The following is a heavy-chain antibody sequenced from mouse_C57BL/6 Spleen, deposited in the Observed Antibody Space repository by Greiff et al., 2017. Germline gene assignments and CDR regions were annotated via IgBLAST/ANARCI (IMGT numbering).Heavy chain of an antibody. CDR1: GYTFTSYW. D-gene: IGHD2-2*01. J-gene: IGHJ2*01. CDR2: IDPSDSYT. CDR3: ASSGAMVTTTGYYFDY. V-gene: IGHV1-50*01. Sequence: QVQLQQPGAELVKPGASVKLSCKASGYTFTSYWMQWVKQRPGQGLEWIGEIDPSDSYTNYNQKFKGKATLTVDTSSSTAYMQLSSLTSEDSAVYYCASSGAMVTTTGYYFDYWGQGTTLTVSS.